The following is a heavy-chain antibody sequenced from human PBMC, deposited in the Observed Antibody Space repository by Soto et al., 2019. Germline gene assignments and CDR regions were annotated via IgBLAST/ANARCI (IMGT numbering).Heavy chain of an antibody. CDR3: ARDQGDCTNGLCYSHCYYGMDV. J-gene: IGHJ6*02. CDR2: MNPNSGNT. V-gene: IGHV1-8*01. D-gene: IGHD2-8*01. Sequence: VASVKVSCKASGYTFISYDINWVRQATGQGLEWMGWMNPNSGNTVYAQKFQGRVTMTRNTSISTAYMELSSLRSEDTAVYYCARDQGDCTNGLCYSHCYYGMDVWGQGTTVTVSS. CDR1: GYTFISYD.